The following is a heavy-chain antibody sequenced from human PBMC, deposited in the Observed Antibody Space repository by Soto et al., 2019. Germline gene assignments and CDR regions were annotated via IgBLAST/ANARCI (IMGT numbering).Heavy chain of an antibody. CDR3: VRGFYDTRGYSAPFDS. V-gene: IGHV4-59*12. D-gene: IGHD3-22*01. CDR2: IYYSGST. CDR1: GGSISTYY. Sequence: QVQLQESGPGLVKPSETLSLTCTVSGGSISTYYWGWIRQPPGKRLEWIGYIYYSGSTNYTPSLKSRVTISVDTSKNQFSLQLSSVTAADTAVYYCVRGFYDTRGYSAPFDSCGQGTLVTVSS. J-gene: IGHJ4*02.